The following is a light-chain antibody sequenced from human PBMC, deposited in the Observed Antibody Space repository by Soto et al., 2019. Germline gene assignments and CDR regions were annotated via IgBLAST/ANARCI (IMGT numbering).Light chain of an antibody. V-gene: IGLV2-8*01. CDR1: SSDICAYNY. J-gene: IGLJ2*01. CDR3: FSFAGSTVL. Sequence: QSALTQPPSASGSPGQSVTISCTGTSSDICAYNYVSWYQQHPGKAPKLMILEVTKRPSGVPDRFSGSKSGNTASLTVSGLQAEDEADYYCFSFAGSTVLFGGGTKLTVL. CDR2: EVT.